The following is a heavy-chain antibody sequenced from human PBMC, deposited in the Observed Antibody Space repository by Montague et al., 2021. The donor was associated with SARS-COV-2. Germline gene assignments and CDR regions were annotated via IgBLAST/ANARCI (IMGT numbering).Heavy chain of an antibody. CDR2: ISSSSSYI. CDR1: GFTFSSYS. D-gene: IGHD4-11*01. CDR3: ARDATTLAFDI. J-gene: IGHJ3*02. V-gene: IGHV3-21*01. Sequence: SLRLSCAASGFTFSSYSMNWVRQAPGKGLEWVSSISSSSSYIYYADSVKGRFTISRDNAKNSLYLQMNSLRAEDTAVYYCARDATTLAFDIWGQGTMVTASS.